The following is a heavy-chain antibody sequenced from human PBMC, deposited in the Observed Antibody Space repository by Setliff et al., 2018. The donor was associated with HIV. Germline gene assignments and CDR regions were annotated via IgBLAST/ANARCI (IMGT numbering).Heavy chain of an antibody. D-gene: IGHD3-3*01. J-gene: IGHJ4*02. CDR2: IYSGSST. V-gene: IGHV3-53*05. Sequence: GGSLRLSCAASGFAVSNNYMSWVRQAPGKGLEWVSTIYSGSSTYHADPVKGRFTLSRDTSKNTLFLQMNSLRPDDAAVYYCARVRLYNTALDYWGQGTLVTVSS. CDR3: ARVRLYNTALDY. CDR1: GFAVSNNY.